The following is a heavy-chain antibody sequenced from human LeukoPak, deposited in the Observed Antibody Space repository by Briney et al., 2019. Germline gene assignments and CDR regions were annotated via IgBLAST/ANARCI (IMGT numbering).Heavy chain of an antibody. J-gene: IGHJ5*02. V-gene: IGHV1-2*06. CDR1: GYTFTGDY. D-gene: IGHD3-10*01. CDR3: ARVRRTVTSYGSGSNWFDP. Sequence: ASVKVSCKXSGYTFTGDYMHWVRQAPGQGLEWMGRINPNSGGTNYAQKFQGRVTMTRDTSISTAYMELSRLRSDDTAVYYCARVRRTVTSYGSGSNWFDPWGQGTLVTVSS. CDR2: INPNSGGT.